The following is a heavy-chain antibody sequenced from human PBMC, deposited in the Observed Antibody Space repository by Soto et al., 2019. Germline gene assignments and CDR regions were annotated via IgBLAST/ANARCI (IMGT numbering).Heavy chain of an antibody. Sequence: EVQLLESGGGLVQPGGSLRLSCAASGFTFSSYAMSWVRQAPGKGLERVSAISGSGGSTYYADSVKGRFTISRDNSKNTLYLQMNSLRAEDTAVYYCAKVGVIGYQLPSWGQGTLVTVSS. V-gene: IGHV3-23*01. J-gene: IGHJ5*02. D-gene: IGHD2-2*01. CDR1: GFTFSSYA. CDR3: AKVGVIGYQLPS. CDR2: ISGSGGST.